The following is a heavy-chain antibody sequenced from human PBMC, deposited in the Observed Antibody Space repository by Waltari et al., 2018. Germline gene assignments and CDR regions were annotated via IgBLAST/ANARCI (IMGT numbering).Heavy chain of an antibody. CDR3: AAEGYCSGGSCYPDY. Sequence: QVQLQESGPGLVKPSATLSLTCAVSGYSISSGYYWGWIRQPPGKGLEWIGSIYHSGSTYYNPSLKSRVTISVDTSKNQFSLKLSSVTAADTAVYYCAAEGYCSGGSCYPDYWGQGTLVTVSS. J-gene: IGHJ4*02. CDR1: GYSISSGYY. CDR2: IYHSGST. D-gene: IGHD2-15*01. V-gene: IGHV4-38-2*01.